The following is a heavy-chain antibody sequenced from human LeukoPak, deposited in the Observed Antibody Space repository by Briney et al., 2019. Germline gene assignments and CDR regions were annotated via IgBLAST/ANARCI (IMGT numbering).Heavy chain of an antibody. V-gene: IGHV3-33*01. Sequence: GGSLRLSCAASGFTFSSYGMHWVRQAPGKGLEWVAVICYDGSNKYFADSVKGRFTISRDNAKNSLYLQMNSLRAEDTAVYYCARAGYSGYDRGGYFDYWGQGTLVTVSS. CDR1: GFTFSSYG. J-gene: IGHJ4*02. CDR2: ICYDGSNK. CDR3: ARAGYSGYDRGGYFDY. D-gene: IGHD5-12*01.